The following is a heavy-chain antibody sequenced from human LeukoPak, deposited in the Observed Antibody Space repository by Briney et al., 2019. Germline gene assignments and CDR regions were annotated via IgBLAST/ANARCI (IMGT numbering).Heavy chain of an antibody. D-gene: IGHD3-16*01. Sequence: PGGSLRLSCAASGFTVSHNYMSWVRQAPGKGLEWVSIIYNDGSSYYADSVKGRLTISRDNSKNTLYLQMNSLRADDTAVYYCAKQMSTVTFTPFDYWGQGTLVTVSS. V-gene: IGHV3-53*01. J-gene: IGHJ4*02. CDR3: AKQMSTVTFTPFDY. CDR1: GFTVSHNY. CDR2: IYNDGSS.